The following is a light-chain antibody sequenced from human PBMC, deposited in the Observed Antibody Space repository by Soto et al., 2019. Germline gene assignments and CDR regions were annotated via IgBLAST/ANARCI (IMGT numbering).Light chain of an antibody. CDR1: QSISSN. CDR2: GAS. J-gene: IGKJ2*02. CDR3: HQYNSYCT. V-gene: IGKV3-15*01. Sequence: EIEMTQSPSTLSASGGGRATVACRASQSISSNLAWYQQKPGQAPRLLIYGASTWASGIPARFSGSGSGTEFTLTISSLHSEDFAPYYCHQYNSYCTFGQGTKVDIK.